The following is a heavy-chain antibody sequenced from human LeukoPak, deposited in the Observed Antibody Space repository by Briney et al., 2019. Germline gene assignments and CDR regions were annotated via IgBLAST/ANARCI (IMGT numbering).Heavy chain of an antibody. Sequence: PSETLSLTCTVSGGSISSSSYYWGWIRQPPGKGLEWIGSIYYSGSTYYNPSLKSRVTISVDTSKNQFSLKLSSVTAADTAVYYCARDRGYSYVWGAFDIWGQGTMVTVSS. CDR3: ARDRGYSYVWGAFDI. J-gene: IGHJ3*02. D-gene: IGHD5-18*01. CDR1: GGSISSSSYY. CDR2: IYYSGST. V-gene: IGHV4-39*07.